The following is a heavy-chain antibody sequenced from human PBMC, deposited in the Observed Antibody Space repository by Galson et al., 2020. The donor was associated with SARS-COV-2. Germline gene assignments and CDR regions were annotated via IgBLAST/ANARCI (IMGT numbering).Heavy chain of an antibody. D-gene: IGHD5-12*01. V-gene: IGHV4-39*07. CDR1: GGSISSGVSS. Sequence: SETLSLTCTVSGGSISSGVSSWGWIRQPPGKGLEWIGTITYDGDTSYNLSLSSRVTMSKDMSNNQLSLNLNSVTAADTAIYFCARGPTGYPNWFDPWGRGTLVTVSS. J-gene: IGHJ5*02. CDR2: ITYDGDT. CDR3: ARGPTGYPNWFDP.